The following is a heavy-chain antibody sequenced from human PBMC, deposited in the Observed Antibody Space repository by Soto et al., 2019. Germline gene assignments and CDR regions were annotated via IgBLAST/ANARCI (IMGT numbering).Heavy chain of an antibody. J-gene: IGHJ3*02. Sequence: QVQLQESGPGLVKPSQTLSLTCTVSGGSISSGGYYWSWIRQHPGKGLEWIGYIYYSGSTYYNPSLKSRVTISVVTSKNQFSLKLSSVTAADTAVYYCAREYIQFQGSKKKVRAGNAFDIWGQGTMVTVSS. D-gene: IGHD4-4*01. CDR2: IYYSGST. CDR3: AREYIQFQGSKKKVRAGNAFDI. V-gene: IGHV4-31*03. CDR1: GGSISSGGYY.